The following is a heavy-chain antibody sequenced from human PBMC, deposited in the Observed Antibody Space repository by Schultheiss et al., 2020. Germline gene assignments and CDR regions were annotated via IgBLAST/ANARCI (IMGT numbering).Heavy chain of an antibody. CDR3: AKVYSYGRGYFDY. D-gene: IGHD5-18*01. V-gene: IGHV3-23*01. CDR1: GFSFSGYW. CDR2: ISGSGGST. J-gene: IGHJ4*02. Sequence: GGSLRLSCAASGFSFSGYWMSWVRQAPGKGLEWVSAISGSGGSTYYADSVKGRFTISRDNSKNTLYLQMNSLRAEDTAVYYCAKVYSYGRGYFDYWGQGTLVNGYS.